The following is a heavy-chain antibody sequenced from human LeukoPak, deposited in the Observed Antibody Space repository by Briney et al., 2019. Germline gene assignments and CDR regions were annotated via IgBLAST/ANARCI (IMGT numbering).Heavy chain of an antibody. Sequence: GGSLRLSCAASGFTFSSYGMHWVRQAPGKGLEWVAVISYDGSNKYYADSVKGRFTFSRDNSKNTLYLQMNSLRAEDTAVYYCAARPLRARHYYYYGMDVWGQGTTVTVSS. CDR3: AARPLRARHYYYYGMDV. J-gene: IGHJ6*02. CDR1: GFTFSSYG. V-gene: IGHV3-30*03. CDR2: ISYDGSNK.